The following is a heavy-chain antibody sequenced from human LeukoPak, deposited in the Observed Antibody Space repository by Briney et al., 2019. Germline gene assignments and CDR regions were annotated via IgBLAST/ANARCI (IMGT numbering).Heavy chain of an antibody. Sequence: PSETLSLTCAVYGGSFSGYYWSWIRQPPGKGLEWIGEINHSGSTNYNPSLKSRVTISVDTSKNQFSLKLSSVTAADTAVYYCARGVLRSTSCPIDYWGQGTLVTVSS. V-gene: IGHV4-34*01. CDR1: GGSFSGYY. CDR3: ARGVLRSTSCPIDY. D-gene: IGHD2-2*01. J-gene: IGHJ4*02. CDR2: INHSGST.